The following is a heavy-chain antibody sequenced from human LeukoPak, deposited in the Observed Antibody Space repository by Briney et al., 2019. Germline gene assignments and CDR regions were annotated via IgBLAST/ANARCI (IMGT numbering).Heavy chain of an antibody. V-gene: IGHV3-23*01. CDR3: SKSDCSGLYFRCEF. CDR2: ISGSGGST. D-gene: IGHD2-15*01. CDR1: GFTFSSYA. J-gene: IGHJ1*01. Sequence: PGGSLRLSCAASGFTFSSYAMSWVRQAPGKGLEWVSAISGSGGSTYYADSVKGRFTISRDNSKNTLYLQMNSLRAEDTAVYYFSKSDCSGLYFRCEFWGPGTPGHVSS.